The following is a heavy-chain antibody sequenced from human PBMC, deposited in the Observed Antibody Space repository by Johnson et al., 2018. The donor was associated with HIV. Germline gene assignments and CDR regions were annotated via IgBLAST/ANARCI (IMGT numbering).Heavy chain of an antibody. V-gene: IGHV3-30-3*01. Sequence: QVQLVESGGGVVQPGRSLRLSCAASGFTFSSYAMHWVRQAPGKGLEWVAVISCDGRNTYYADSVKGRFTISRDNSKNTLYLQMNSLRPEDTSVYYCSKSRDLVGAGAFDIWGQGTVVTVSS. D-gene: IGHD1-26*01. CDR1: GFTFSSYA. J-gene: IGHJ3*02. CDR2: ISCDGRNT. CDR3: SKSRDLVGAGAFDI.